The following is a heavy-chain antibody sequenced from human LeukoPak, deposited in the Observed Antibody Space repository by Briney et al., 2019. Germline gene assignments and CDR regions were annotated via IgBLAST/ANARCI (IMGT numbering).Heavy chain of an antibody. Sequence: GGSLRLSCAASGFTFSSYAMHWVRRAPGKGLEWVAVISYDGSNKYYADSVKGRFTISRDDSKNTLYLQMNSLRAEDTAVYYCARDLTVGATGHWGQGTLVTVSS. CDR1: GFTFSSYA. J-gene: IGHJ4*02. CDR2: ISYDGSNK. D-gene: IGHD1-26*01. V-gene: IGHV3-30-3*01. CDR3: ARDLTVGATGH.